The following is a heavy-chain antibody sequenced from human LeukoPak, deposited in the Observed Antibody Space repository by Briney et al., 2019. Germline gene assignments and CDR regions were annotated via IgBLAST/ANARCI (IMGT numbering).Heavy chain of an antibody. CDR3: ARRLDTAMVSPVGY. D-gene: IGHD5-18*01. V-gene: IGHV4-38-2*02. CDR2: IYHSGST. CDR1: GYSISSGYY. J-gene: IGHJ4*02. Sequence: SETLSLTCTVSGYSISSGYYWGWIRQPPGKGLEWIGSIYHSGSTYYNPSLKSRVTISVDTSKNQFSLKLSSVTAADTAVYYCARRLDTAMVSPVGYWGQGTLVTVSS.